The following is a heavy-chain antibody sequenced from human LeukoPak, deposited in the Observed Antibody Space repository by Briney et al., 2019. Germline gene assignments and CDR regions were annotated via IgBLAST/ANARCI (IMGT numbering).Heavy chain of an antibody. D-gene: IGHD3-10*01. CDR3: ARGVVRGVITPNYYMDV. CDR2: IIPIFGTA. Sequence: ASVKVSCKASGGTFSSYAISWGRQAPGQGLEWMGGIIPIFGTANYAQKFQGRVTITTDESTSTAYMELSSLRSEDTAVYYCARGVVRGVITPNYYMDVWGQGTLVTVSS. J-gene: IGHJ4*02. CDR1: GGTFSSYA. V-gene: IGHV1-69*05.